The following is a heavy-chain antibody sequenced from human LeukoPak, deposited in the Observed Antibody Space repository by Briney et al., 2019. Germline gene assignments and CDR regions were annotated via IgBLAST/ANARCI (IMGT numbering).Heavy chain of an antibody. V-gene: IGHV3-74*01. CDR1: GLTFSIYW. CDR2: INSDGSST. CDR3: ARDEDWSGYYGAFDI. J-gene: IGHJ3*02. Sequence: GGSLRLSRAASGLTFSIYWMHWVRQAPGKGLVWVSRINSDGSSTSYADSVKGRFTISRDNAKNTLYLQMNSLRAEDTAVYYCARDEDWSGYYGAFDIWGQGTMVTVSS. D-gene: IGHD3-3*01.